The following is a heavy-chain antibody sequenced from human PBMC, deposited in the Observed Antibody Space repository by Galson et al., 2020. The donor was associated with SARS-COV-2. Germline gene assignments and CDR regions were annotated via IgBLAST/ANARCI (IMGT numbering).Heavy chain of an antibody. CDR3: ARTMVVVSYHMDV. V-gene: IGHV4-59*08. CDR2: IYYTGST. Sequence: ETSETLSLTCTVSGGSNKNYYWSWIRQPPGKGQERIGLIYYTGSTNYNPSLKSRVTITVDTSENQVSLKLNSVTAADPAVYYCARTMVVVSYHMDVWGQGTAVAVSS. CDR1: GGSNKNYY. D-gene: IGHD3-22*01. J-gene: IGHJ6*02.